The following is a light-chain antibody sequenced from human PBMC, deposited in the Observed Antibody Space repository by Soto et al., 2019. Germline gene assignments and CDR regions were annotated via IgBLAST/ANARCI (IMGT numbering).Light chain of an antibody. J-gene: IGLJ2*01. CDR1: SSDIGGYNY. CDR3: GSYASSNTVL. V-gene: IGLV2-14*03. CDR2: DVS. Sequence: QSALTQPASVSGSPGQSITISCTGTSSDIGGYNYVSWYQQHPGKAPKPMIYDVSDRPSGVSNRFSGSKSGNTASLTISGLQAEDEADYYCGSYASSNTVLFGGGTKLTVL.